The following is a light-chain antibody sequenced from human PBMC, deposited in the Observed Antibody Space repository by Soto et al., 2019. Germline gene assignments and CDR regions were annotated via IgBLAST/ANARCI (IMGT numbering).Light chain of an antibody. V-gene: IGKV3-20*01. CDR3: QQYSSWLWT. Sequence: EIVLKRSPGTLSLSAWETATLSYSASQRVSSSYLAWYQQKPGEAPRLLIYGASKGATGVPAIFSGSVSGTEFTLIISSLQAEYFAVYYWQQYSSWLWTFGQGTKVEIK. CDR2: GAS. J-gene: IGKJ1*01. CDR1: QRVSSSY.